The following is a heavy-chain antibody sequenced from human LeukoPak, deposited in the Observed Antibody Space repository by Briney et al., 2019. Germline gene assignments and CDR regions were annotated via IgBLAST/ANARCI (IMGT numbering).Heavy chain of an antibody. CDR3: ARDRAPIGMIVSDFDY. J-gene: IGHJ4*02. CDR2: INPNSVGT. D-gene: IGHD3-22*01. CDR1: GYTFTGYY. V-gene: IGHV1-2*02. Sequence: ASVKVSCKASGYTFTGYYMQSVRQAPGQGLEWMGWINPNSVGTNYAQKFQGRVTMTRDTSISTAYMELSRLRSDDRDVYCCARDRAPIGMIVSDFDYWGQGTLVTVSS.